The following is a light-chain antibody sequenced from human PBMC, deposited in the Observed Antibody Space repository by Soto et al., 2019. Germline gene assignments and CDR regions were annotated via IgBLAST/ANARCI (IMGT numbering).Light chain of an antibody. J-gene: IGKJ2*01. V-gene: IGKV2-40*01. Sequence: DIVLTQTPLALSVAPGEPASSSCTSSQSLLDRDYGNTYLDWYLQRPGQSLQRLIYTLSYRASGVPDRFSGSGSATDFTLNFSRVEADDVGVYYCMQRKAMRMYSFGQGTKLEIK. CDR1: QSLLDRDYGNTY. CDR3: MQRKAMRMYS. CDR2: TLS.